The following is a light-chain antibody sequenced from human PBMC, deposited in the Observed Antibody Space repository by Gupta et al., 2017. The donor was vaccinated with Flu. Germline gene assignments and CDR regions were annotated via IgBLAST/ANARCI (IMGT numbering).Light chain of an antibody. CDR1: QSISRK. Sequence: EIVMTQSPVTLSVSPGERATLSCRASQSISRKLAWYQQKPGQAPRLLIYGASTRATGTPARFSGSGSGTEFTLTITSLQSEDFAIYYCQRYNDWPPVTFGGGTKVEIK. CDR2: GAS. CDR3: QRYNDWPPVT. V-gene: IGKV3-15*01. J-gene: IGKJ4*01.